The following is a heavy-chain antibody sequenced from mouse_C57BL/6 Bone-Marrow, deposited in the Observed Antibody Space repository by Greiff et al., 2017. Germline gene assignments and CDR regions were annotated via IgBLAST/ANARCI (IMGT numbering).Heavy chain of an antibody. J-gene: IGHJ1*03. CDR2: IDPSDSYT. Sequence: QVQLKQPGAELVMPGASVKLSCKASGYTFTSYWMHWVKQRPGQGLEWIGEIDPSDSYTNYNQKFKGKSTLTVDKSSSTAYMQLSSLTSEDSAVYYCAREAKTRYWYFDVWGTGTTVTVSS. CDR1: GYTFTSYW. D-gene: IGHD6-1*01. V-gene: IGHV1-69*01. CDR3: AREAKTRYWYFDV.